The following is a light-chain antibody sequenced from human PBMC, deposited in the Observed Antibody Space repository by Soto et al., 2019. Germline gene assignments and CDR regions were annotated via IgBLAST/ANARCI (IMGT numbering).Light chain of an antibody. CDR3: AAWDDSLNGPYV. CDR2: SNN. V-gene: IGLV1-44*01. CDR1: SSNIGSNT. Sequence: QSVLTQPPSASGTPWQRVTISCSGSSSNIGSNTVNWYQQLPGTAPKLLIYSNNQRPSGVPDRFSGSKPGTSASLAISGLQSEDEADYYCAAWDDSLNGPYVFGTGTKVTVL. J-gene: IGLJ1*01.